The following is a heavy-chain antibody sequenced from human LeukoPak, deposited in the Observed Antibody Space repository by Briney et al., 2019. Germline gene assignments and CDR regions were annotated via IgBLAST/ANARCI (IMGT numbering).Heavy chain of an antibody. Sequence: PGGSLRLSCAASGFTFSSYIMNWVRQAPGKGLEWVSSISTSSNYIYYADSVKGRFTISRDNAKNSLYLQMNSLRAEDTAVYYCARVLTMVRGDSFDYWGQGTLVTVSS. V-gene: IGHV3-21*01. D-gene: IGHD3-10*01. CDR3: ARVLTMVRGDSFDY. CDR2: ISTSSNYI. J-gene: IGHJ4*02. CDR1: GFTFSSYI.